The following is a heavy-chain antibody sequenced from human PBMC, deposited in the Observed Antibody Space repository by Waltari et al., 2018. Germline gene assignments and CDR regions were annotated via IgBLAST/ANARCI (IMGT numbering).Heavy chain of an antibody. CDR2: IYYSGST. V-gene: IGHV4-39*01. CDR3: ARPVYYYYGMDV. J-gene: IGHJ6*02. CDR1: GGSISSSSYY. Sequence: QLQLQESGPGLVKPSETLSLTCTVSGGSISSSSYYWGWIRQPPGKGQEWIGSIYYSGSTYYNPSLKSRVTISVDTSKNQFSLKLSSVTAADTAVYYCARPVYYYYGMDVWGQGTTVTVSS.